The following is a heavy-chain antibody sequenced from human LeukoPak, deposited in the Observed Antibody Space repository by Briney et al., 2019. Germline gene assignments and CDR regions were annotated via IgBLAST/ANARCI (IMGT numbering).Heavy chain of an antibody. V-gene: IGHV5-51*01. CDR1: GYSFATFW. CDR3: ARHVPNAAPYGLDV. Sequence: GESLKISCKGSGYSFATFWVGWVRQMPGKGLECMGIIYPGDSDTRYSPSFQGQVTISADKSISTAFLQWSDLKASDTAMYYCARHVPNAAPYGLDVWGQGTTVTVSS. J-gene: IGHJ6*02. CDR2: IYPGDSDT. D-gene: IGHD6-6*01.